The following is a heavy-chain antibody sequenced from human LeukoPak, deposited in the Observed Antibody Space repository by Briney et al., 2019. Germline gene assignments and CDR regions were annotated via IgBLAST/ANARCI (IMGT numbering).Heavy chain of an antibody. J-gene: IGHJ4*02. D-gene: IGHD3-16*01. CDR1: GYTFTSYG. CDR2: ISAYNGNT. V-gene: IGHV1-18*01. CDR3: ARAARMVIRPLDLFDY. Sequence: ASVKVSCKASGYTFTSYGISWVRQAPGQGLEWMGWISAYNGNTNYAQKLKGRATMTTDTSTSTAYMELRSLRSDDTAVYYCARAARMVIRPLDLFDYWGQGTLVTVSS.